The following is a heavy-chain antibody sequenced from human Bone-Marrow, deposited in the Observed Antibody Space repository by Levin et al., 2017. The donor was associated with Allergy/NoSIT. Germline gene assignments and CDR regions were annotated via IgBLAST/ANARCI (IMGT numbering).Heavy chain of an antibody. CDR1: GGSISNSY. D-gene: IGHD1-26*01. CDR3: ARCPSGSYPTRFDY. Sequence: SQTLSLTCSVSGGSISNSYWSWIRQPPGKGLEWIGYIYNSGRTNYNPSLKSRVTISVDTSKNQFSLRLTSVTAADTAVYYCARCPSGSYPTRFDYWGQGTLVTVSS. CDR2: IYNSGRT. V-gene: IGHV4-59*01. J-gene: IGHJ4*02.